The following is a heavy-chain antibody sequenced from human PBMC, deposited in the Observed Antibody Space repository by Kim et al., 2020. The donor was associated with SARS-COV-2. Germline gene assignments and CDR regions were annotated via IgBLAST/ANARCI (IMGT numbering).Heavy chain of an antibody. CDR3: ARGQAVAGITGYWFDP. V-gene: IGHV4-31*03. Sequence: SETLSLTCTVSGGSISSGGYYWSWIRQHPGKGLEWIGHIYYSGSTYYNPSLRSRVTISVDTSKNQFSLKLTSVTAADTAVYYCARGQAVAGITGYWFDPWGQGTLVTVSS. J-gene: IGHJ5*02. CDR2: IYYSGST. D-gene: IGHD6-13*01. CDR1: GGSISSGGYY.